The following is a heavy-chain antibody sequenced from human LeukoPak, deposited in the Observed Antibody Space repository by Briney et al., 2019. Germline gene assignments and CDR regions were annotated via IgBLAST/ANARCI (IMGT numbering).Heavy chain of an antibody. J-gene: IGHJ4*02. V-gene: IGHV3-21*01. Sequence: GGSLRLSCAASGFTFSSYSMNWVRQAPGKGLEWVSSISSSSSYIYYADSVKGRFTISRDNAKNSLYLQMNSPRAEDTAVYYCARGFTCIGCYSGYYFDYWGQGTLVTVSS. CDR3: ARGFTCIGCYSGYYFDY. D-gene: IGHD2-15*01. CDR1: GFTFSSYS. CDR2: ISSSSSYI.